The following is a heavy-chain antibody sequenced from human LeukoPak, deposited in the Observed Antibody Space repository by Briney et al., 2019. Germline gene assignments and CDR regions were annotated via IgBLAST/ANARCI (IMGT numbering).Heavy chain of an antibody. D-gene: IGHD3-10*01. CDR1: GFTFSSYS. Sequence: GGSLRLSCAASGFTFSSYSMNWVRQAPGKGLEWVSSISSSSSYIYYADSVKGRFTISRDNAKNSLYLQMNSLRAEDTAVYYCARVRGDYYGSGRGAFDIWGQGTMVTVSS. V-gene: IGHV3-21*01. CDR3: ARVRGDYYGSGRGAFDI. CDR2: ISSSSSYI. J-gene: IGHJ3*02.